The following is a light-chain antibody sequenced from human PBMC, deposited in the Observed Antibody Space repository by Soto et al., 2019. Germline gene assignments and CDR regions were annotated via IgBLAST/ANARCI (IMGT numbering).Light chain of an antibody. J-gene: IGKJ4*01. Sequence: EIVMTQSPGTLSLSPGERATLSCRASQSVSDSSLAWYHQKPGQAPRLLIYGASRRATGIPDTFSGSGSGTDFTLTISRLDPEDFALYYCQQYATYPLTFGGGTKVDIK. CDR3: QQYATYPLT. V-gene: IGKV3-20*01. CDR2: GAS. CDR1: QSVSDSS.